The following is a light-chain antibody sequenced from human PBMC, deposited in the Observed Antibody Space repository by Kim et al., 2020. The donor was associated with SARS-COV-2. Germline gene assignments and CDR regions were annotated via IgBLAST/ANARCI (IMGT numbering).Light chain of an antibody. CDR1: QDIGSE. J-gene: IGKJ5*01. CDR3: LQDWSYPLT. CDR2: GAS. Sequence: AIRVTQSQSSLSASVGDSVTITCRASQDIGSELGWYLQKPGKAPQLLIRGASNVHSGVPSRFSGSGFGTEFTLTISSLQPEDFATYFCLQDWSYPLTFRQGTRLEIK. V-gene: IGKV1-6*01.